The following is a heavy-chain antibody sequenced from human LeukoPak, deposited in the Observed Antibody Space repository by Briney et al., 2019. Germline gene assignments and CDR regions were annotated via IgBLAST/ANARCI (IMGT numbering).Heavy chain of an antibody. Sequence: ASVKVSCKTSGYIFTNYCIHWVRQAPGQGLEWMGWINPDSGGTNYAQKFQGRVTMTRDASISTAYMELSRLRSDDTAVYYCARGRDYSGVTFNWFDPWGQGTLVTVSS. CDR1: GYIFTNYC. D-gene: IGHD2-21*01. CDR3: ARGRDYSGVTFNWFDP. J-gene: IGHJ5*02. V-gene: IGHV1-2*02. CDR2: INPDSGGT.